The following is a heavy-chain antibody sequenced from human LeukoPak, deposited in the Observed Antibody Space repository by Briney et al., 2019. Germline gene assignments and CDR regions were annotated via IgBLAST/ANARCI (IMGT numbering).Heavy chain of an antibody. CDR1: GSTFSNAW. V-gene: IGHV3-15*01. Sequence: GGSLRLSCAASGSTFSNAWMSWVRQAPGKGLEWVGRIKSKTDGGTTDYAAPVKGRFTISRDDSKNTLYLQMNSLKTEDTAVYYCTTDRGDYGSGSYEIYYYYMDVWGKGTTVTVSS. J-gene: IGHJ6*03. D-gene: IGHD3-10*01. CDR2: IKSKTDGGTT. CDR3: TTDRGDYGSGSYEIYYYYMDV.